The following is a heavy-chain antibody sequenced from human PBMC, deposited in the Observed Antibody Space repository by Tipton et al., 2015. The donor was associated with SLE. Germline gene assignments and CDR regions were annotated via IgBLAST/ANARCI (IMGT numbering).Heavy chain of an antibody. CDR1: GDSIGNHY. J-gene: IGHJ4*02. CDR2: IYYTGSA. V-gene: IGHV4-59*11. CDR3: ARAPEGYSERYFYAYFDS. Sequence: TLSLTCTVSGDSIGNHYWNWIRQSPGKGLECLGYIYYTGSANYIPSLKSRVTISIDTSKNQFSLRLRSVTAADTAVYYCARAPEGYSERYFYAYFDSWGQGTLVTVSS. D-gene: IGHD1-26*01.